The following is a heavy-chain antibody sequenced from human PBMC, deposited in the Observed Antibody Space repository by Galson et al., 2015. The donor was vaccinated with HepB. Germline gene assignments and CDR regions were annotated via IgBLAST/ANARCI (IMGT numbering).Heavy chain of an antibody. V-gene: IGHV3-30*03. CDR1: GFTFSSYG. Sequence: SLRLSCAASGFTFSSYGMHWVRQAPGKGLEWEAVISYDGSNKYYADSVKGRFTISRDNSKNTLYLQMNSLRAEDTAVYYCADVLRFLEWLRSVDRGPYYFDYWGQGTLVTVSS. J-gene: IGHJ4*02. CDR2: ISYDGSNK. D-gene: IGHD3-3*01. CDR3: ADVLRFLEWLRSVDRGPYYFDY.